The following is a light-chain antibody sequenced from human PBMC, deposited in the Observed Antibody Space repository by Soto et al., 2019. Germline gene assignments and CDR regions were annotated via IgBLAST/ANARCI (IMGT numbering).Light chain of an antibody. V-gene: IGKV1-33*01. Sequence: EIQMTQSPSSLSASLGDRVTITCQASQDINDYSNWYQQKPGKAPRLLIYGASFLELGVPSRFSGCGFRTQFTLTNSSLQPEEVATYYCQQYDSLPYTFGQGTRLESK. CDR1: QDINDY. J-gene: IGKJ2*01. CDR2: GAS. CDR3: QQYDSLPYT.